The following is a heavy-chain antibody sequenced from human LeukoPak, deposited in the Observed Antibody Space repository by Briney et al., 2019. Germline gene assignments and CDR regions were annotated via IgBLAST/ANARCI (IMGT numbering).Heavy chain of an antibody. J-gene: IGHJ5*02. CDR3: ARDKGDYGDYYWFDP. CDR1: GGSISSYY. Sequence: SETLSLTCTVSGGSISSYYWSWIRQPPGKGLEWIGYIHYSGSTNYNPSLKSRVTISVDTSKNQFSLKLRSVTAADTAVYYCARDKGDYGDYYWFDPWGQGTLVTVSS. D-gene: IGHD4-17*01. V-gene: IGHV4-59*01. CDR2: IHYSGST.